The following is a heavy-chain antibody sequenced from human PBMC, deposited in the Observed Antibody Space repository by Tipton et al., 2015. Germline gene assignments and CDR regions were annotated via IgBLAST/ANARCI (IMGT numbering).Heavy chain of an antibody. CDR1: GYSIRGAYY. J-gene: IGHJ4*02. V-gene: IGHV4-38-2*02. Sequence: TLSLTCAVSGYSIRGAYYWGWIRQPPGKGLEWIGHIHHSGFTYYNPPLKSRVSISLDTSKNQFSLNPTSVTAADTAVYYCARDVLYYGDYGGLYFWGPGTLVTVSS. D-gene: IGHD4-17*01. CDR3: ARDVLYYGDYGGLYF. CDR2: IHHSGFT.